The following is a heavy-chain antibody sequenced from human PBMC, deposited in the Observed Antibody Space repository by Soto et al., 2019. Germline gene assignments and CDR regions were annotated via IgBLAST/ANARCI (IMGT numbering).Heavy chain of an antibody. CDR2: ISDGGST. J-gene: IGHJ4*02. V-gene: IGHV4-59*08. CDR3: AKAWDY. CDR1: GGSIYTYY. Sequence: SETLSLTCTVSGGSIYTYYWSWIRQSPGKGLEWIGYISDGGSTNYNPSLKSRVTISVDTSKKEVSLKLSSVTAADTAVYYCAKAWDYWGQGTLVT.